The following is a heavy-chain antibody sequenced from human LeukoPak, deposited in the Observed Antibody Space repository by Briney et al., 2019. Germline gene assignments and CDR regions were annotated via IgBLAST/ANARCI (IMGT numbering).Heavy chain of an antibody. J-gene: IGHJ4*02. CDR3: ARKGVGGELGGFDY. V-gene: IGHV3-48*04. Sequence: GGSLRLSCAASGFTFSSYSMNWVRQAPGKGLEWISYISSSSSTIYYTDSVKGRFTISRDNAKNSLYLQMNSLRAEDTALYHCARKGVGGELGGFDYWGQGTLVTVSS. CDR2: ISSSSSTI. CDR1: GFTFSSYS. D-gene: IGHD3-16*01.